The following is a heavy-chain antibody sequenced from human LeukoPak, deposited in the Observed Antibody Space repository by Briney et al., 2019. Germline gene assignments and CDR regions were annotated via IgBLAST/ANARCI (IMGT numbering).Heavy chain of an antibody. Sequence: ASVKVSCKASGYTFTSYDINWVRQATGQGLEWMGWMNPNSGNTGYAQKFQGRVTMTRNTSISTAYMELSSLRSEDTAVYYCARSGDIVATTPFDYWGQGTLVTVSS. D-gene: IGHD5-12*01. CDR3: ARSGDIVATTPFDY. V-gene: IGHV1-8*01. CDR1: GYTFTSYD. CDR2: MNPNSGNT. J-gene: IGHJ4*02.